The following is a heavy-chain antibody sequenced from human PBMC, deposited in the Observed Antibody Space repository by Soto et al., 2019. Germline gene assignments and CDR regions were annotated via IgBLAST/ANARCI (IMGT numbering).Heavy chain of an antibody. CDR1: GFTFNDFY. CDR2: INNRGDDI. D-gene: IGHD2-21*02. V-gene: IGHV3-11*01. J-gene: IGHJ5*02. CDR3: ARDMSYGDFGRNWFDP. Sequence: QLQLVESGGGLVKPGGSLRLSCAASGFTFNDFYMIWFRQAPGRGLEWLAYINNRGDDIYYADSVRGRCTISRDNGKNSLYLQMNSLIVEDTALYFCARDMSYGDFGRNWFDPWGQGTPVTVSA.